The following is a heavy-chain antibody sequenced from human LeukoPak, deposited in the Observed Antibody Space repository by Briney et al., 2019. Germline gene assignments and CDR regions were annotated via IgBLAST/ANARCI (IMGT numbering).Heavy chain of an antibody. V-gene: IGHV3-30*18. Sequence: GRCLRLSCAASGFTFNSYGIHWVRQAPGKGLEWGAVILYDGPNKYYADSVKGRFTITRDGSKSTLYLQLKSLRPQDRAALYCAKEKLPSGFRFLTHYWGQGTLVTVSS. CDR2: ILYDGPNK. D-gene: IGHD5-18*01. CDR1: GFTFNSYG. J-gene: IGHJ4*02. CDR3: AKEKLPSGFRFLTHY.